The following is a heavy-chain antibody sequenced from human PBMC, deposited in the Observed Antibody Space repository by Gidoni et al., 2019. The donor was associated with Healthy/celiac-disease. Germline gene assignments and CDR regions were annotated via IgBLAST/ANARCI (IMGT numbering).Heavy chain of an antibody. J-gene: IGHJ4*02. CDR2: ISSSSSYI. CDR1: GLPLSSYS. Sequence: EVQLVESGGGMIKPGGSRRLSVYASGLPLSSYSMNWVRQAPGKGLEWVSSISSSSSYIYYADSVKGRFTISRDNAKNSLYLQMNSLRAEDTAVYYCARVVITSDIDYWGQGTLVTVSS. V-gene: IGHV3-21*01. D-gene: IGHD3-22*01. CDR3: ARVVITSDIDY.